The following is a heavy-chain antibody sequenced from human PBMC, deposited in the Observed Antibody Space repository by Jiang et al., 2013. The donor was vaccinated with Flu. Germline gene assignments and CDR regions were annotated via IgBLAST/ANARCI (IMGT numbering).Heavy chain of an antibody. CDR1: GGSISSGGYY. D-gene: IGHD3-22*01. Sequence: GLVKPSQTLALTCTVSGGSISSGGYYWNWIRQRPGKGLEWIGCMYNSGSTYYNPSLKSRVTISLDTSKNQFSLNLRSVTTADTAVYFCARDFRDYDSTGYQYIRFFD. CDR3: ARDFRDYDSTGYQYIRFFD. J-gene: IGHJ4*01. V-gene: IGHV4-31*03. CDR2: MYNSGST.